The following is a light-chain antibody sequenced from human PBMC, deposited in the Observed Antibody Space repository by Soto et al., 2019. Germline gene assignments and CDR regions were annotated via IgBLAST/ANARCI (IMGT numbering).Light chain of an antibody. CDR1: QSVSSSY. V-gene: IGKV3-20*01. CDR3: QQYGSSPLT. J-gene: IGKJ2*01. CDR2: GAS. Sequence: EIVLTQSPGTLSLSPGERATLSCRASQSVSSSYLAWYQQKPGQAPRLLIYGASSRATGIPDRFSGSGSGTDFTLTISRLEPEDFAVYYCQQYGSSPLTFDQGTKLEI.